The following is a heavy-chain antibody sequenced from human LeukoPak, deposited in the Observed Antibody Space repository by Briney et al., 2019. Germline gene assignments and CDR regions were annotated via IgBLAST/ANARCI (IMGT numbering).Heavy chain of an antibody. CDR2: ISGSGRSA. CDR1: GFTFSSHA. D-gene: IGHD5-12*01. CDR3: AQDYSGYDLSAGY. J-gene: IGHJ4*02. Sequence: YPGGSLRLSCAASGFTFSSHAMSWVRQAPGKGLEWVSVISGSGRSAYYADPLKGRFTISRDNSKDTLYLQMNSLRAEDTALYYCAQDYSGYDLSAGYWGQGTLVTVSS. V-gene: IGHV3-23*01.